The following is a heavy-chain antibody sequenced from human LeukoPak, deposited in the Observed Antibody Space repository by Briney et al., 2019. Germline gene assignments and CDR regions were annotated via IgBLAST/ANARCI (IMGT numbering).Heavy chain of an antibody. CDR3: ARDFTNIRGGGYFDN. D-gene: IGHD2-15*01. Sequence: GGSLRLSRAASGFPFSSYVMHWLRQAPGKGLEWVAVIWFDGGKIYYADSVKGRFTISRDNSKNTLYLQMNSLRAEDTAVYHCARDFTNIRGGGYFDNWGQGTLVTVSS. V-gene: IGHV3-33*01. CDR2: IWFDGGKI. J-gene: IGHJ4*02. CDR1: GFPFSSYV.